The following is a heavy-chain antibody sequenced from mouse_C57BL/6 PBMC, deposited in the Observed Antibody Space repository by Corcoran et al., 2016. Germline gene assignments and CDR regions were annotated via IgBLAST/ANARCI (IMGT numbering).Heavy chain of an antibody. D-gene: IGHD2-5*01. V-gene: IGHV9-3*01. J-gene: IGHJ1*03. CDR3: VRDSKWYVDV. CDR2: INTYSGVP. CDR1: GYSFTTYV. Sequence: QIQLVQSAPELMKPGETVKISCKASGYSFTTYVMSWVKQAPGKGLKWMAWINTYSGVPTYTDDFKGRFAFSLETAASTAYLQINNLKNEDTATYFCVRDSKWYVDVWGTGTTVTVSS.